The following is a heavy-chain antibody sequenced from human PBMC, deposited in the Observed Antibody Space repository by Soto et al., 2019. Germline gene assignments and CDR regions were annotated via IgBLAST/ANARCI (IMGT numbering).Heavy chain of an antibody. V-gene: IGHV6-1*01. J-gene: IGHJ4*02. D-gene: IGHD2-15*01. Sequence: SHTLSLTCGMSGNSVSSKSAALDFIKKSPSRGLEWLGRTYYRSKWYNDYAVSVKSRITINPDTSKNQFSLQLNSVTPEDTAVYYCARDYCSGGSCNHGLEYWGQGTLVTVSS. CDR3: ARDYCSGGSCNHGLEY. CDR1: GNSVSSKSAA. CDR2: TYYRSKWYN.